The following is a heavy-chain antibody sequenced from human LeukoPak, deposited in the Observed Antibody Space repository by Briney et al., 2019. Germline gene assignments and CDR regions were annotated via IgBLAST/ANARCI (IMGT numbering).Heavy chain of an antibody. CDR2: IKQDGSEK. CDR1: GFTFSSYW. D-gene: IGHD3-22*01. J-gene: IGHJ4*02. Sequence: GGSPRLSCAASGFTFSSYWMSWVRQAPGKGLEWVANIKQDGSEKYYVDSVKGRFTISRDNAKNSLYLQMNSLRAEDTAVYYCAKDYFDSSNYYLDYWGQGTLVTVSS. CDR3: AKDYFDSSNYYLDY. V-gene: IGHV3-7*01.